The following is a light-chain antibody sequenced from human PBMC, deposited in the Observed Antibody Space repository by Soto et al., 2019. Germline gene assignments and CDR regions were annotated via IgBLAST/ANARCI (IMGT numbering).Light chain of an antibody. CDR3: QQYGSSPRLT. V-gene: IGKV3-20*01. J-gene: IGKJ4*01. CDR2: GAS. Sequence: EIVLTQSPGTLSLSPGERATLSCRASQSVSSSYLAWYQQKPGQAPRLLIYGASSRATGIPHRFNGSGSGTDFTLTISRLEPADFAVYYCQQYGSSPRLTFGGGTKVEIK. CDR1: QSVSSSY.